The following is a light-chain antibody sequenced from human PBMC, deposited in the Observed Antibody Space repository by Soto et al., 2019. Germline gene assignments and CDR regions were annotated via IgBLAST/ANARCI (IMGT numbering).Light chain of an antibody. CDR2: EVS. CDR1: TTDIDNYDS. J-gene: IGLJ1*01. Sequence: QSVLTQPPSVSGSPGQSVTISCTATTTDIDNYDSVSWYQQAPGTAPKLIIYEVSNRPSGVSNRFSGSKSGNTASLTISGLQAEDEADYYCSSYTSSSTPWVFGTGTKVTVL. CDR3: SSYTSSSTPWV. V-gene: IGLV2-18*02.